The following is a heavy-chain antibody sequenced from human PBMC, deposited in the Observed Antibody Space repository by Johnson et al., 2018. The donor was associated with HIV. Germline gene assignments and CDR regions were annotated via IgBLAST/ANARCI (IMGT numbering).Heavy chain of an antibody. V-gene: IGHV3-30*03. Sequence: QVQLVESGGGLVKPGGSLRLSCAASGFTFSSYGMHWVRQAPGKGLEWVAVISYAGSNKYYADHVKGRFTISRDNSKNTLYLQMNSLRAEDTAVYYCARPSLWDSSGKSANLADDAFDIWGQGTMVTVSS. CDR3: ARPSLWDSSGKSANLADDAFDI. CDR2: ISYAGSNK. D-gene: IGHD3-22*01. J-gene: IGHJ3*02. CDR1: GFTFSSYG.